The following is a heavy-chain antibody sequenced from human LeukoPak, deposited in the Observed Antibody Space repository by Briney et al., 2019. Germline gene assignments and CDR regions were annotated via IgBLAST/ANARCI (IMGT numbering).Heavy chain of an antibody. CDR3: AREEQHQRGRHFEY. J-gene: IGHJ4*02. V-gene: IGHV1-2*02. D-gene: IGHD6-13*01. CDR1: GYTFSGYY. Sequence: GASVKVSCKASGYTFSGYYIHWVRQGPGQGLEWMGWINPNSGTNYAQNFQGRVTMTRDTSISTAYMELSRLRSGDTAVYYCAREEQHQRGRHFEYWGQGTLVTVSS. CDR2: INPNSGT.